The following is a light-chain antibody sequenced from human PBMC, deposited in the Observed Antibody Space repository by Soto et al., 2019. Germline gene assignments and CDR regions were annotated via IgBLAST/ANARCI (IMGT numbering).Light chain of an antibody. J-gene: IGLJ1*01. CDR1: TSDIHDFNS. CDR2: DVT. Sequence: QSALTQPACVSGSPGQSITISCSGPTSDIHDFNSISWYRHYPGKAPRLIVYDVTKRPSGVSPRFSGSRSGLTASLTISGLQGDDEADYFCTSYTARNTLVFGTGTKVTVL. V-gene: IGLV2-14*03. CDR3: TSYTARNTLV.